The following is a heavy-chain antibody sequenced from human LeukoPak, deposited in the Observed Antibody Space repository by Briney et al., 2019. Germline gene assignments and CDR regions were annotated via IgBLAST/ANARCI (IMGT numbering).Heavy chain of an antibody. CDR2: TVGGGDGT. J-gene: IGHJ6*02. Sequence: PGGSLRLSCAASGFTFSSTSMSWVRQAPGKGLEWVAVTVGGGDGTYYADSVRGRFAISRDSYRDTLYLHMTGLRADDTALYFCARDRPYYDKGDMDVWGQGTMVTVSS. CDR3: ARDRPYYDKGDMDV. D-gene: IGHD3-16*01. V-gene: IGHV3-23*01. CDR1: GFTFSSTS.